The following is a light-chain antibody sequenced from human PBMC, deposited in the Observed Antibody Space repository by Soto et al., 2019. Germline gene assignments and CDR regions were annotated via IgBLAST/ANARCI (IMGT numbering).Light chain of an antibody. J-gene: IGLJ2*01. CDR2: DVS. CDR1: SSDVGYYNY. V-gene: IGLV2-11*01. Sequence: QSALTQPPSVSGSPGQSVSISCTGTSSDVGYYNYVSWYQQHPGKAPKLMIFDVSRRPSGVPDRFSGSKSGNTASLTISGLQAEDEADYYCCSYAGNDIVIFGGGTKLTVL. CDR3: CSYAGNDIVI.